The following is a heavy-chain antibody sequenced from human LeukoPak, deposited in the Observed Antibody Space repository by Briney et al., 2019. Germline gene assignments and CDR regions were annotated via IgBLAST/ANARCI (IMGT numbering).Heavy chain of an antibody. D-gene: IGHD3-10*01. CDR1: GFTFSSYA. CDR2: ISGSGGST. V-gene: IGHV3-23*01. Sequence: GGSLRLSCAASGFTFSSYAMSWVCQAPGKGLEWVSAISGSGGSTYYADSVKGRFTISRDNSKNTLYLQMNSLRAEDTAVYYCAKGDYYGSGSYYYYYGMDVWGQGTTVTVSS. J-gene: IGHJ6*02. CDR3: AKGDYYGSGSYYYYYGMDV.